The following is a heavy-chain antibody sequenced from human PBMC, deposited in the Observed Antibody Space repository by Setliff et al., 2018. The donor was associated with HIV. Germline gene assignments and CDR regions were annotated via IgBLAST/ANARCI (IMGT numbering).Heavy chain of an antibody. D-gene: IGHD6-6*01. CDR1: GFTVSSNY. CDR2: INNDTTTT. V-gene: IGHV3-74*01. J-gene: IGHJ4*02. Sequence: GGSLRLSCAASGFTVSSNYMNWVRQAPGQGLVWVSGINNDTTTTTYADSVKGRFSISRDNAKNTLYLQMNGLRGEDTAVYYCAMFSSSSGWGQGTQVTVSS. CDR3: AMFSSSSG.